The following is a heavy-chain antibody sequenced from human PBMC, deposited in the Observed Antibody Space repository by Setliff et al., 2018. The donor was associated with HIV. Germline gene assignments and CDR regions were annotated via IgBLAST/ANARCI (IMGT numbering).Heavy chain of an antibody. CDR1: GDSINTHY. V-gene: IGHV4-59*11. J-gene: IGHJ5*02. D-gene: IGHD1-26*01. Sequence: LSLTCTVSGDSINTHYWSWIRQAPGKGLEWIGCISHSGNTNFNPSPNSRVTISVDTSKNQFSLRLTSVTAADTAIYYCARSTVGAGTSFPWGRGILVTVSS. CDR2: ISHSGNT. CDR3: ARSTVGAGTSFP.